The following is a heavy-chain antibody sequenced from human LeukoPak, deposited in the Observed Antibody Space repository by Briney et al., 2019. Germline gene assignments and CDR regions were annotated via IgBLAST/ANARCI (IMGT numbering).Heavy chain of an antibody. J-gene: IGHJ4*02. V-gene: IGHV4-61*02. CDR3: AERGYSGYDYLDY. Sequence: PSQTLSLTCTVSSGSISSGSYHWSWIRQPAGKGLEWIGRIYTSGSTNYNPSLKSRVSISLDKSKNQFSLKLSSVTAADTAVYYCAERGYSGYDYLDYWGQGTLVTVSS. CDR1: SGSISSGSYH. CDR2: IYTSGST. D-gene: IGHD5-12*01.